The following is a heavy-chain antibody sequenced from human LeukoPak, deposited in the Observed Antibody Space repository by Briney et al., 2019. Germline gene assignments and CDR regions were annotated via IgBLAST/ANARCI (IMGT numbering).Heavy chain of an antibody. D-gene: IGHD3-10*01. CDR2: IIPILGIA. CDR3: AEGYYYGSGSYFLGGEYYYYYYGMDV. J-gene: IGHJ6*02. V-gene: IGHV1-69*04. CDR1: GGTFTSYA. Sequence: GASVTVSFKASGGTFTSYAISWVRQAPGQGLEWMGRIIPILGIANYAQKFQGRVTITSDKSTSTAYMELSSLRSEDTAVYYCAEGYYYGSGSYFLGGEYYYYYYGMDVWGQGTTVTVSS.